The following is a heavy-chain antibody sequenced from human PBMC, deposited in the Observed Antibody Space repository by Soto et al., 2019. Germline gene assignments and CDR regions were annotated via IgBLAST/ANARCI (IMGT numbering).Heavy chain of an antibody. J-gene: IGHJ4*02. V-gene: IGHV1-46*01. Sequence: ASVKVSCKASGYTFTSYYMHWARQAPGQGLEWMGIINPSGGSTSYAQKFQGRVTMSIDTSKNQFSLQLTSVTAADTAIYYCARDAAVPGESDRFDYWGQGALVTVSS. CDR2: INPSGGST. D-gene: IGHD6-19*01. CDR3: ARDAAVPGESDRFDY. CDR1: GYTFTSYY.